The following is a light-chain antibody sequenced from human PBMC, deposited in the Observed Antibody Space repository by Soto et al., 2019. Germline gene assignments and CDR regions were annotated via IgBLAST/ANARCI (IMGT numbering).Light chain of an antibody. CDR1: QSVSRN. CDR3: QQYNNWPIT. V-gene: IGKV3D-15*01. CDR2: DAS. J-gene: IGKJ5*01. Sequence: EILMTQSPATLSVSRGERATLSCRASQSVSRNLAWYQQKPGQAPRLLIYDASTRATGTPARFSGSGSGTKFTLSISSLQSEDFAVYYCQQYNNWPITFGQGTRLEIK.